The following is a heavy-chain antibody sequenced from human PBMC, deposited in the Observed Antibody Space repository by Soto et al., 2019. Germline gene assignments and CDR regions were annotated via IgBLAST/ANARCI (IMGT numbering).Heavy chain of an antibody. CDR2: IKSKSAGGTT. V-gene: IGHV3-15*01. CDR1: GLTFSNAW. Sequence: EVQLVESGGGLVKPGESLRLSCAASGLTFSNAWMSWVRQTPGKGLEWVGRIKSKSAGGTTDYAAPVKGRFTISRDDSKHTLYLQMNSLKTEDTAVYYCTTDLFLGGMDVWGQGTTVTVSS. J-gene: IGHJ6*02. CDR3: TTDLFLGGMDV.